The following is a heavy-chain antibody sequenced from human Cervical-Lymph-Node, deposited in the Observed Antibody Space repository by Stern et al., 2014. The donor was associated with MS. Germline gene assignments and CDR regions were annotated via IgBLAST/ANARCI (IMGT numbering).Heavy chain of an antibody. CDR1: GFTFSTYW. V-gene: IGHV3-74*02. D-gene: IGHD2-15*01. CDR3: ARGVMVAATYAYDI. Sequence: DVQLVESGGGLVQPGGSLRLSCAASGFTFSTYWMHSVRQAPGKGLVWVSRINSDESSTTYADSVKGRFSISRDNDKNTLYLQMNSLRAEDTAVYYCARGVMVAATYAYDIWGQGTMVTISS. J-gene: IGHJ3*02. CDR2: INSDESST.